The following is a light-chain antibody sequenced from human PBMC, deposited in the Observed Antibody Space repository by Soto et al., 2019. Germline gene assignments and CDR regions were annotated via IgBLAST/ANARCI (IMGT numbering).Light chain of an antibody. J-gene: IGKJ1*01. Sequence: EIVMTQSPATLSVSPGERATLSCRASQSVSSNLAWYQQKRGQGPRLLIYGASTRATGIPARFSGSGSGTDFTLTISSLQSEDFAVYYCHQYNNWPLWTFGQGTKVDIK. V-gene: IGKV3-15*01. CDR2: GAS. CDR3: HQYNNWPLWT. CDR1: QSVSSN.